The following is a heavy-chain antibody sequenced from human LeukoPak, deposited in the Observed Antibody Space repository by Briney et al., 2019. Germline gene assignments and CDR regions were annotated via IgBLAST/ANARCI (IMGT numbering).Heavy chain of an antibody. V-gene: IGHV4-59*01. Sequence: SETLSLTCTVSGGSISSYYWSWIRQPPGKGLEWVGYIYYSGCTNYNPSLKSRVTISVDTSKNQFSLKLSSVTAADTAVYYCAKDGSAVDAFHIWGQGTMVTASS. CDR1: GGSISSYY. CDR3: AKDGSAVDAFHI. D-gene: IGHD3-10*01. J-gene: IGHJ3*02. CDR2: IYYSGCT.